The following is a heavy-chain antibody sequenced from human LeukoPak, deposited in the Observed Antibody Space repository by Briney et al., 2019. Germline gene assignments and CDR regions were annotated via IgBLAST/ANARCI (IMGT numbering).Heavy chain of an antibody. Sequence: GGSLRLSCAASGFTFSSYSMNWVRQAPGKGLEWVSSISSGGSYIYYADSVKGRFTISRDNAKNSLYLQMNSLRAEDTAVYYCARGSVGTPPPFDYWGQGTLVTVSS. CDR1: GFTFSSYS. D-gene: IGHD2-15*01. CDR3: ARGSVGTPPPFDY. J-gene: IGHJ4*02. V-gene: IGHV3-21*01. CDR2: ISSGGSYI.